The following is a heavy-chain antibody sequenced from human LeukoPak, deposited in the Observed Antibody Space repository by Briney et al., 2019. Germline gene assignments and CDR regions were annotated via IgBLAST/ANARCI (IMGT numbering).Heavy chain of an antibody. Sequence: PGGSLRLSCAASGFTFSYYWMTWVRQAPGKGLEWVANIKQDGSEKYYVDSVKGRFTISRDNAKNSLYLQMNSLRAEDMALYYCAGALLVPAVHWYFDLWGRGTLVTVSS. V-gene: IGHV3-7*04. CDR3: AGALLVPAVHWYFDL. CDR2: IKQDGSEK. D-gene: IGHD2-2*01. CDR1: GFTFSYYW. J-gene: IGHJ2*01.